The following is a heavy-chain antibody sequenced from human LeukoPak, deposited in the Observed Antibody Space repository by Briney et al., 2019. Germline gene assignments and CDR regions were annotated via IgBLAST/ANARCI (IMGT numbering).Heavy chain of an antibody. D-gene: IGHD3-10*01. V-gene: IGHV4-59*01. CDR3: ARGYGSGSYYVY. Sequence: PSETLSLTCTVSGGSISSYYWSWIRQPPGKGLEWIGYIHNSGSTNYNPSLKSRVTISVDTSKNQFSLKLSSVTAADTAVYYCARGYGSGSYYVYWGQGTLVTVSS. CDR1: GGSISSYY. J-gene: IGHJ4*02. CDR2: IHNSGST.